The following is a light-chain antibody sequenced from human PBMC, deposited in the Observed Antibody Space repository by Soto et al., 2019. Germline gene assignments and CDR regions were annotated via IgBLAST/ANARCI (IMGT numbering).Light chain of an antibody. CDR2: AAS. J-gene: IGKJ3*01. CDR1: QAISGF. Sequence: DIQLTQSPSFLSASVGDRVTITCRASQAISGFLAWFQQKPGKAPKLLIYAASTLQSGVPSRFSGSGSETEFALTISSLQPEDFATYSCQQLHIYPFIFGPGTKVDIK. CDR3: QQLHIYPFI. V-gene: IGKV1-9*01.